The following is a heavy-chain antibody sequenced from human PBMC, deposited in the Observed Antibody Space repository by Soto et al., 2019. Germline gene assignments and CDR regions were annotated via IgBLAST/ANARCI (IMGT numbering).Heavy chain of an antibody. Sequence: QVQLVQSGAEVKKPGASVKVSCKASGYTFTSYYMHWVRQAPGQGLEWMGIINPSGGSTSYAQKFQGRVTMTRDTSTSTVYMERSSLRSEDTAVYYCARDLGWELTLYNVDYWGQGTLVTVSS. D-gene: IGHD1-26*01. CDR1: GYTFTSYY. CDR2: INPSGGST. J-gene: IGHJ4*02. CDR3: ARDLGWELTLYNVDY. V-gene: IGHV1-46*01.